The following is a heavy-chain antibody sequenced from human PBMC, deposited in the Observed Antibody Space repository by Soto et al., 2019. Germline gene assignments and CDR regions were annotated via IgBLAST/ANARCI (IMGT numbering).Heavy chain of an antibody. CDR2: IVPMLGIT. J-gene: IGHJ4*02. D-gene: IGHD1-26*01. CDR3: ATEKYGAGRVGEYD. V-gene: IGHV1-69*08. Sequence: QVPLVQSGAELKKPGSSVKVSGEASGDTSTIYTITWVRQAPGQGLAWLGRIVPMLGITNYARSFQDRLTITADQSKGTAYMELSSLRFEDTALYYCATEKYGAGRVGEYDWGQGTQVTVSS. CDR1: GDTSTIYT.